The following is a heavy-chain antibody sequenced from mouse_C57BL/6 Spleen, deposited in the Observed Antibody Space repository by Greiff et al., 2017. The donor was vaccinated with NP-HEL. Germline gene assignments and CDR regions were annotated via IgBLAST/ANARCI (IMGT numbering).Heavy chain of an antibody. D-gene: IGHD2-4*01. CDR3: ARVYDYDEGFAY. CDR1: GFSLSTSGMG. V-gene: IGHV8-12*01. J-gene: IGHJ3*01. Sequence: QVTLKESGPGILQSSQTLSLTCSFSGFSLSTSGMGVSWIRQPSGKGLEWLAHIYWDDDKRYNPSLKSRLTISKDTSRNQVFLKITSVDTADTATYYCARVYDYDEGFAYWGQGTLVTISA. CDR2: IYWDDDK.